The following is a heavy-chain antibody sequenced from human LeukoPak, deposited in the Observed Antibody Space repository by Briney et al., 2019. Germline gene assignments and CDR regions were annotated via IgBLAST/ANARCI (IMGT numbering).Heavy chain of an antibody. V-gene: IGHV3-21*01. CDR2: ISSSSSYI. D-gene: IGHD6-19*01. J-gene: IGHJ4*02. Sequence: GGSLRLSCAASGFTFSSYSMNWVRQAPGKGLEWVSSISSSSSYIYYADSVKGRFTISRDNAKNSLYLQMNSLRAEDTAVYYCASRSSGWYKTFDYWGQGTLVTVSS. CDR3: ASRSSGWYKTFDY. CDR1: GFTFSSYS.